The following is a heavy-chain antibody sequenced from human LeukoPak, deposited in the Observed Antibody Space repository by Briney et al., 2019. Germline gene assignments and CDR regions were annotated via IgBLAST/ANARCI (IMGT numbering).Heavy chain of an antibody. CDR3: ARDPDSSGYPDNNWFDP. CDR1: GFTFSSYS. D-gene: IGHD3-22*01. V-gene: IGHV3-21*01. J-gene: IGHJ5*02. CDR2: ISSSSSYI. Sequence: PGGSLRLSCAASGFTFSSYSMNWVRQAPGKGLEWVSSISSSSSYIYYADSVKGRFTISRDNAKNSLYLQMNSLRAEDTAVYYCARDPDSSGYPDNNWFDPWGQGTLVTVSS.